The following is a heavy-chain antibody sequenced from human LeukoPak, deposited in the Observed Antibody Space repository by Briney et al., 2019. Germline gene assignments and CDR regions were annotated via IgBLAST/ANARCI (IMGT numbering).Heavy chain of an antibody. CDR2: IYYSGST. CDR3: ASPYDSSGYGYYYMDV. Sequence: SETLSLTCTVSGGSISSSSYYWGWIRQPPGKGLEWIGSIYYSGSTYYNPSLKSRVTISVDTSKNQFSLKLSSVTAADTAVYYCASPYDSSGYGYYYMDVWGKGTTVTVSS. CDR1: GGSISSSSYY. J-gene: IGHJ6*03. V-gene: IGHV4-39*01. D-gene: IGHD3-22*01.